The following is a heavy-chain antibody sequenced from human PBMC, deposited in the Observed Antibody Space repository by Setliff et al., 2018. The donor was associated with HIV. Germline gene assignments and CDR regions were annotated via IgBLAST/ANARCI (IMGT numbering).Heavy chain of an antibody. V-gene: IGHV3-15*01. CDR3: AYYRDSTVHQDY. CDR2: VKSKGDGGTT. CDR1: GFTFSDAW. J-gene: IGHJ4*02. Sequence: GGSLRLSCVASGFTFSDAWMSWVRQAPGRGLEWIGRVKSKGDGGTTNYAAPLKGRFTISRDDSKNTLYLQMNSLKTEDTAVYYCAYYRDSTVHQDYWGQGTLVTVSS. D-gene: IGHD3-16*02.